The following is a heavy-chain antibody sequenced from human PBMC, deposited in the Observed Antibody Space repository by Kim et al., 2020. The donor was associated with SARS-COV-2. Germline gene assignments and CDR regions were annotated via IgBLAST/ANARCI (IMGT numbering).Heavy chain of an antibody. CDR3: ARIRDGQTDDYFDY. V-gene: IGHV3-7*01. J-gene: IGHJ4*02. Sequence: VDSVKGRFTISRDNAKNSLYLQMNSLRAEDTAVYYCARIRDGQTDDYFDYWGQGTLVTVSS.